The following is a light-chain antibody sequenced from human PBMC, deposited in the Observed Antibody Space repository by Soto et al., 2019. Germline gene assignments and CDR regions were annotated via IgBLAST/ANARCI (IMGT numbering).Light chain of an antibody. V-gene: IGLV2-14*01. CDR2: EVS. CDR1: SGDVGAYNH. Sequence: QSVLTQPASVSGSPGQSITISCTGTSGDVGAYNHVSWYQQHPGKAPKLMIYEVSNRPSGVSNRFSASKSGNTASLTISGLQAVDEADYYCTSYTSSSAPFVFGTGTKLTVL. J-gene: IGLJ1*01. CDR3: TSYTSSSAPFV.